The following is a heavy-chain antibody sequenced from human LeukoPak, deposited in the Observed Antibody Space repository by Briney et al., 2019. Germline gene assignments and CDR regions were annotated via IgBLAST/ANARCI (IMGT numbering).Heavy chain of an antibody. D-gene: IGHD3-10*01. CDR3: ASGSGTYSPDY. Sequence: ASVKVSCKASGYTFTANRIHWVRQAPGQGLEWMGRINPNSGGTIYAQEFQGRVIMTRDTSITTGYMELSRLRSDDTAVYYCASGSGTYSPDYWGQGTLVTVSS. CDR1: GYTFTANR. CDR2: INPNSGGT. V-gene: IGHV1-2*06. J-gene: IGHJ4*02.